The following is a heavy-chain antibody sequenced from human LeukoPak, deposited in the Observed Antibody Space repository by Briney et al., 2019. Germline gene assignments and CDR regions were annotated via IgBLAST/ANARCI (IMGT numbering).Heavy chain of an antibody. V-gene: IGHV1-69*06. J-gene: IGHJ6*03. Sequence: SVKVSCKASRGTFSSYAISWVRQAPGQGLEWMGGIIPIFGTANYAQKFQGRVTITADKSTSTAYMELSSLRSEDTAVYYCARLYYYDSSGYYQRYYYYYYMDVWGKGTTVTVSS. CDR3: ARLYYYDSSGYYQRYYYYYYMDV. CDR1: RGTFSSYA. D-gene: IGHD3-22*01. CDR2: IIPIFGTA.